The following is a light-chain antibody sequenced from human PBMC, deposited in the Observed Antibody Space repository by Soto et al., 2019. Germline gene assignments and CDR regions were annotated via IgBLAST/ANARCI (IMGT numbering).Light chain of an antibody. CDR2: GSS. J-gene: IGKJ1*01. V-gene: IGKV3-20*01. CDR1: QSVASAY. CDR3: QQYASSRWT. Sequence: EIVLTQSPGTLSLSPGERATLSCRASQSVASAYLAWYQHKPGQAPRLLIYGSSSRAVGVPDRISGSGSGTDFTLTISRLEPEDVAVYYCQQYASSRWTFGQGTKVEAK.